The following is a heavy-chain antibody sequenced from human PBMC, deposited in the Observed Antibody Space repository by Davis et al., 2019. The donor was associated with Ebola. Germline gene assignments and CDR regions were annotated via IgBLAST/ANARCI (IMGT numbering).Heavy chain of an antibody. CDR3: ARGLQWELLGYWYFDL. D-gene: IGHD1-26*01. Sequence: SETLSLTCTVSGGSISSYYWSWIRQPPGKGLEWIGYMYYSGSTNYNPSLKSRVTISVDTSKNQFSLKLSSVTAADTAVYYCARGLQWELLGYWYFDLWGRGTLVTVSS. V-gene: IGHV4-59*08. CDR1: GGSISSYY. CDR2: MYYSGST. J-gene: IGHJ2*01.